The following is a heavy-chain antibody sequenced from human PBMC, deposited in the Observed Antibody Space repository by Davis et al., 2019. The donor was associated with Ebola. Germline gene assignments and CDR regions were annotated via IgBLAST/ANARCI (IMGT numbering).Heavy chain of an antibody. CDR3: ARVLAVAYYGMDV. Sequence: AASVKVSCKASGGTFSSYAISWVRQAPGQGLEWMGGIIPIFGTANYAQKFQGRVTMTRNTSISTAYMELSSLRSEDTAVYYCARVLAVAYYGMDVWGQGTTVTVSS. D-gene: IGHD6-19*01. J-gene: IGHJ6*02. V-gene: IGHV1-69*05. CDR1: GGTFSSYA. CDR2: IIPIFGTA.